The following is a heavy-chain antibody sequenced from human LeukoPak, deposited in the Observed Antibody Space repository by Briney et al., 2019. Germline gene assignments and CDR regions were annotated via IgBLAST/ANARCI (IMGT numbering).Heavy chain of an antibody. CDR3: ARDLSNRGRDYYYYMDV. V-gene: IGHV4-59*12. D-gene: IGHD7-27*01. CDR2: IYYSGST. J-gene: IGHJ6*03. Sequence: SETLSLTCTVSGGSISSYYWSWIRQPPGKGLEWLGYIYYSGSTNYNPSLKSRVTISVDTSKNQVSLKLSSVTAADTAVYYCARDLSNRGRDYYYYMDVWGKGTTVTVSS. CDR1: GGSISSYY.